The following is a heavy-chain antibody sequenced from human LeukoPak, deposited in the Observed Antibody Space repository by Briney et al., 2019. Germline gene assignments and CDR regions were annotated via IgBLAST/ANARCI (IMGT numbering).Heavy chain of an antibody. V-gene: IGHV4-38-2*02. CDR3: ARGKVGYSSGWYEYFDY. CDR2: IYHTGST. J-gene: IGHJ4*02. D-gene: IGHD6-19*01. CDR1: GYSISSGYY. Sequence: PSETLSLTCTVSGYSISSGYYWGWIRPSPGKGLEWIGSIYHTGSTYYNPSLKSRVTISVDTSKNKVSLRLSSVTAADTAVYYCARGKVGYSSGWYEYFDYWGQGTLGTVSS.